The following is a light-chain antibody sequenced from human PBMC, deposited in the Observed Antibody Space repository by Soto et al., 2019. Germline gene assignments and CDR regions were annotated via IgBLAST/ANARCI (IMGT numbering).Light chain of an antibody. J-gene: IGKJ1*01. CDR2: AAS. CDR3: IQINSYPWT. Sequence: DIQLTQSPSFLSASVGDRVTITCRASQAISSYLAWFQQRPGKAPKVLIYAASTLQSAVPSRFSGSGSGTEFTLTISSLQPEDFATYFWIQINSYPWTFGQGTKVEIK. V-gene: IGKV1-9*01. CDR1: QAISSY.